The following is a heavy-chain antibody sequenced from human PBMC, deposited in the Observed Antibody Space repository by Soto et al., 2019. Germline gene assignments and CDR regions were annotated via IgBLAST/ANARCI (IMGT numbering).Heavy chain of an antibody. V-gene: IGHV4-30-2*01. J-gene: IGHJ4*02. CDR2: IYHSEST. CDR3: ARGGRKLWPHVDY. D-gene: IGHD5-18*01. Sequence: QLQLQESGSGLVKPSQTLSLTCAVSGGSISSGGYSWSWIRQPPGKGLEWIGYIYHSESTYYNPSLKSRVTISVDRSKNQFSLKLSSVTAADTAVDYCARGGRKLWPHVDYWGQGTLVTVSS. CDR1: GGSISSGGYS.